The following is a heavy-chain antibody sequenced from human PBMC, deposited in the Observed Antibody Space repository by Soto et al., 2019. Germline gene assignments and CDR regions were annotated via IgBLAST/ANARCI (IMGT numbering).Heavy chain of an antibody. CDR1: ESTFSNSG. Sequence: GGPLRLPWAASESTFSNSGMRWVLQAPGKGLKWVAVISNDGSDKYYADSVKGRFTISRENSKKTLFLQMNSLRPEDTAVYYCARAPRGFSAYDASLQIDSWGQGTLVTVSS. CDR2: ISNDGSDK. V-gene: IGHV3-30*03. J-gene: IGHJ4*02. CDR3: ARAPRGFSAYDASLQIDS. D-gene: IGHD5-12*01.